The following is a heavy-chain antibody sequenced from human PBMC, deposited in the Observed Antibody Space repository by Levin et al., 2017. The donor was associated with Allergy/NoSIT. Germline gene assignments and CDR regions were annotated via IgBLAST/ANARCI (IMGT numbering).Heavy chain of an antibody. CDR3: AAAGSGGYYYDSSGYSL. D-gene: IGHD3-22*01. CDR1: GFTFTSSA. J-gene: IGHJ4*02. Sequence: SVKVSCKASGFTFTSSAVQWVRQARGQRLEWIGWIVVGSGNTNYAQKFQERVTITRDMSTSKAYMELSSLRSEDTAVYYCAAAGSGGYYYDSSGYSLWGQGTLVTVSS. V-gene: IGHV1-58*01. CDR2: IVVGSGNT.